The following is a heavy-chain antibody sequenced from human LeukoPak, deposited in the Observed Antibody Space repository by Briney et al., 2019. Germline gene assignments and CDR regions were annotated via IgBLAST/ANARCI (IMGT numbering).Heavy chain of an antibody. D-gene: IGHD6-13*01. V-gene: IGHV1-18*01. CDR1: GYTFTSYG. CDR3: ARAVYSSSWYVRENDAFDI. Sequence: ASVKVSCKASGYTFTSYGISWVRQAPGQGLEWMGWISAYNGNTNYAQKLQGRVTMTTDTSTSTAYVELRSLRSDDTAVYYCARAVYSSSWYVRENDAFDIWGQGTMVTVSS. CDR2: ISAYNGNT. J-gene: IGHJ3*02.